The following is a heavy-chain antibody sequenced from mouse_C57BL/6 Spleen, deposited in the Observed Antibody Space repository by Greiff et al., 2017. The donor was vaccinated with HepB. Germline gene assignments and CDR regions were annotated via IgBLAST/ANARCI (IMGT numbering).Heavy chain of an antibody. J-gene: IGHJ2*01. V-gene: IGHV3-6*01. D-gene: IGHD4-1*01. CDR3: ARRAGLTGHFDY. CDR1: GYSITSGYY. Sequence: DVKLQESGPGLVKPSQSLSLTCSVTGYSITSGYYWNWIRQFPGNKLEWMGYISYDGSNNYNPSLKNRISITRDTSKNQFFLKLNSVTTEDTATYYCARRAGLTGHFDYWGQGTNLTVSS. CDR2: ISYDGSN.